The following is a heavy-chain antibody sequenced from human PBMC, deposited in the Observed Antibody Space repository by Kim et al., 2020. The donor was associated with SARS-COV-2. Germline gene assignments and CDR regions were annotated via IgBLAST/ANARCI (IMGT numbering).Heavy chain of an antibody. CDR2: IYYTGNT. V-gene: IGHV4-39*07. D-gene: IGHD3-10*01. Sequence: SETLSLTCTVSGDSITSSDYYWGWIRQSPGKGLEWIGSIYYTGNTYYKPSLKTRVLISLDTSKNQFSLKLNSMTAADTAVYFCVSYHGDSGFHYNGIDY. CDR3: VSYHGDSGFHYNGIDY. CDR1: GDSITSSDYY. J-gene: IGHJ4*01.